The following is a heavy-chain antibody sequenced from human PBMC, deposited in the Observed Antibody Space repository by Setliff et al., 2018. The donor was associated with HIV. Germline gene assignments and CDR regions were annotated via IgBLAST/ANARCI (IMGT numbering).Heavy chain of an antibody. J-gene: IGHJ4*02. D-gene: IGHD2-21*01. CDR1: GYTFTSYG. V-gene: IGHV1-69*13. CDR2: IIPTFGTS. Sequence: SVKVSCKASGYTFTSYGISWVRQAPGQGLEWMGGIIPTFGTSNYAQKFQGRVTITADESTSTAYMELYNLRSEDTAMYYCTRGRGIIGALVYWGQGTLVTVSS. CDR3: TRGRGIIGALVY.